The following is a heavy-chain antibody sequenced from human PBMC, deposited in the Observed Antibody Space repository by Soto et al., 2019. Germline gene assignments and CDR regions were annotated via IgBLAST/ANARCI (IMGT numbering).Heavy chain of an antibody. CDR1: GGSFSGYY. V-gene: IGHV4-34*01. CDR3: ARGPGSSWYRGYYYYGMDV. J-gene: IGHJ6*02. Sequence: SETLSLTCAVYGGSFSGYYWSWIRQPPGKGLEWIGEINHSGSTNYNPSLKSRVTISVGTSKNQFSLKLSSVTAADTAVYYCARGPGSSWYRGYYYYGMDVWGQGTTVTVSS. D-gene: IGHD6-13*01. CDR2: INHSGST.